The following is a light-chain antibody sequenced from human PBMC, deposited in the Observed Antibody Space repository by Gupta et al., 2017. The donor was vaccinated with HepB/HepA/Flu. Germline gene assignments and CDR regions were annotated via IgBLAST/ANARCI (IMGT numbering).Light chain of an antibody. CDR3: SSYTSSRDYV. V-gene: IGLV2-14*01. Sequence: PASVSGSPGKSIPISCSGPSSAVGGYTYVSWYQQHPGKAPKLMIYEVSNRPSGVSNRFSGSKSGNTASLTISGLQAEDEADYYCSSYTSSRDYVFGTGTKVTVL. J-gene: IGLJ1*01. CDR2: EVS. CDR1: SSAVGGYTY.